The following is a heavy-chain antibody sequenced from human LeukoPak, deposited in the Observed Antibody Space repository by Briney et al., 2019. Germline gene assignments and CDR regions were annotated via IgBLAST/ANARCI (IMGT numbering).Heavy chain of an antibody. CDR1: GGTFSSYY. J-gene: IGHJ5*02. V-gene: IGHV1-2*02. D-gene: IGHD6-13*01. CDR3: ALAAAGLNYFDP. CDR2: IDPNSGST. Sequence: ASVKVSCKASGGTFSSYYMHWVRQAPGQGLEWMGWIDPNSGSTNYAQKFQGRVTMTRDTSISTAYMDLSRLRSDDTAVYYCALAAAGLNYFDPWGQGTLVTVSS.